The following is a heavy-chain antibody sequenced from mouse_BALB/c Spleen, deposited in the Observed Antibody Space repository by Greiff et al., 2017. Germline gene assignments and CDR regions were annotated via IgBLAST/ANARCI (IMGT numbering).Heavy chain of an antibody. V-gene: IGHV5-6-4*01. Sequence: EVQLVESGGGLVKPGGSLKLSCAASGFTFSSYTMSWVRQTPEKRLEWVATIRSGGSYTYYPDSVKGRFTISRDNAKNTLYLQMSSLKSEDTAMYYCTREDYEYAMDYWGQGTSVTVSS. CDR1: GFTFSSYT. D-gene: IGHD2-4*01. CDR3: TREDYEYAMDY. CDR2: IRSGGSYT. J-gene: IGHJ4*01.